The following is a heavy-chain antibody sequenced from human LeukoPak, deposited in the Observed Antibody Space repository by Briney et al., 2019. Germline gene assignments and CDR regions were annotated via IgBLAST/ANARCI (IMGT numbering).Heavy chain of an antibody. D-gene: IGHD2-15*01. J-gene: IGHJ4*02. Sequence: PSETLSLTCTVSGGSISSSSYYWGWIRHPPGKGLEWIGSIYYSGSTYYNPSLKSRVTISVDTSKNQFSLKLSSVTAADTAVYYCARVGVYCSGGSCYSGRFDYWGQGTLVTVSS. CDR1: GGSISSSSYY. CDR2: IYYSGST. V-gene: IGHV4-39*07. CDR3: ARVGVYCSGGSCYSGRFDY.